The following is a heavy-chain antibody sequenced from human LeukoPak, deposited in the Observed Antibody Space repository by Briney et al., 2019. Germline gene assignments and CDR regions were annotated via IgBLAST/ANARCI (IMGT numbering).Heavy chain of an antibody. CDR2: ISGSGGST. D-gene: IGHD3-9*01. CDR3: AKDQGGDILTGWLAYDAFDI. V-gene: IGHV3-23*01. CDR1: GFTFSSYA. J-gene: IGHJ3*02. Sequence: PGRSLRLSCAASGFTFSSYAMSWVRQAPGKGLEWVSAISGSGGSTYYADSVKGRFTISRDNSKNTLYLQMNSLRAEDTAVYYCAKDQGGDILTGWLAYDAFDIWGQGTMVTVSS.